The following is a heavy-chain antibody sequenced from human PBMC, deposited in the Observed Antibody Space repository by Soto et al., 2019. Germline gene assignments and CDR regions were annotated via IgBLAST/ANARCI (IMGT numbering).Heavy chain of an antibody. CDR2: ISAYNGNT. J-gene: IGHJ6*02. V-gene: IGHV1-18*04. CDR3: ARDQQVVAASYYYYGMDV. CDR1: GYTFTSYG. D-gene: IGHD2-15*01. Sequence: ASVKVSCKASGYTFTSYGISWVRQAPGQGLEWMGWISAYNGNTNYAQKLQGRVTMTTDTSTSTAYMELRSLRSDDTAVYYCARDQQVVAASYYYYGMDVCGQGPTVTVSS.